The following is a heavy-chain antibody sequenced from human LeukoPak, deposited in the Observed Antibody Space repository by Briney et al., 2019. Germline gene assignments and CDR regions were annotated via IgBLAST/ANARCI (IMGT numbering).Heavy chain of an antibody. CDR2: ISGSGGST. CDR3: AKEKKMGATFFDY. D-gene: IGHD1-26*01. CDR1: GFTSSSYA. Sequence: GGSLRLSCAASGFTSSSYAMSWVRQAPGKGLEWVSAISGSGGSTHYADSVKGRFTISRDNSKNALYLQMNSLRAEDTAVYYCAKEKKMGATFFDYWGQGTLVTVSS. J-gene: IGHJ4*02. V-gene: IGHV3-23*01.